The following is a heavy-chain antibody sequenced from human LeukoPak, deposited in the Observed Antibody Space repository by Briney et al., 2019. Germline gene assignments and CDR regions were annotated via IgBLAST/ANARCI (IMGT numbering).Heavy chain of an antibody. CDR1: GGSISSSSYY. D-gene: IGHD3-22*01. CDR2: IYTSGST. CDR3: ARGNSSGSRYFDL. J-gene: IGHJ2*01. V-gene: IGHV4-61*05. Sequence: SETLSLTCTVSGGSISSSSYYWGWIRQPPGKGLEWIGRIYTSGSTNYNPSLKSRVTMSVDTSKNQFSLKLSSVTAADTAVYYCARGNSSGSRYFDLWGRGTLVTVSS.